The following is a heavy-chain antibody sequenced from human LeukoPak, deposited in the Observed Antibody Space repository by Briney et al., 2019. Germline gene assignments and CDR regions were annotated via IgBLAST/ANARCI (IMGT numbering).Heavy chain of an antibody. Sequence: GGSLRLSCAASGFTFSSYWMSWVRQAPGKGLEWVANIKQDGSEKYYVDSVKGRFTISRDNAKNSLYLQMNSLRAEDTAVYFCAGGSFYYYYSSGYYRFDPWGQGTLVTVSS. CDR3: AGGSFYYYYSSGYYRFDP. D-gene: IGHD3-22*01. CDR1: GFTFSSYW. CDR2: IKQDGSEK. J-gene: IGHJ5*01. V-gene: IGHV3-7*01.